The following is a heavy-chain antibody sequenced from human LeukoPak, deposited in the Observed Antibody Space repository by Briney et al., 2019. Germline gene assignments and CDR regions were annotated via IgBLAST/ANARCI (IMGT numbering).Heavy chain of an antibody. V-gene: IGHV1-24*01. CDR3: AIDVGDLLTY. CDR2: VDPEDGET. Sequence: ASVKVSRKVSGYTLAELSMHWVRQSPGTGVEGMGGVDPEDGETIYAQNFQGRVTMTEHTSTDTAYMSLSSLRSEDTAVYYGAIDVGDLLTYWGQGTLVTVSS. D-gene: IGHD3-16*01. CDR1: GYTLAELS. J-gene: IGHJ4*02.